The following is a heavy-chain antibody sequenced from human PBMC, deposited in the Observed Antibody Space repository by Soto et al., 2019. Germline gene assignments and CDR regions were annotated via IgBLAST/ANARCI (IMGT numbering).Heavy chain of an antibody. V-gene: IGHV3-23*01. J-gene: IGHJ3*02. Sequence: GGSLRLSCAASGFTFSSYGMSWVRQAPGKGLEWVSAISGSGGSTYYADSVKGRFTISRDNSKNTLYLQMNSLRAEDTAVYYCAKDLSRQWLLLEPDAFDIWGPGPMLTV. CDR1: GFTFSSYG. CDR3: AKDLSRQWLLLEPDAFDI. D-gene: IGHD6-19*01. CDR2: ISGSGGST.